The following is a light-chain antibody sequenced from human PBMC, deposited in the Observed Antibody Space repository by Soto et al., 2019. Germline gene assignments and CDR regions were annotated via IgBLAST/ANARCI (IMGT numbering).Light chain of an antibody. J-gene: IGLJ2*01. CDR2: GNN. V-gene: IGLV1-40*01. CDR3: QSYDNSLGGLL. CDR1: GVNIGAGFD. Sequence: QAVVTQPPSVSGAPGQRVTISCTGSGVNIGAGFDVHWYQQIPGTAPKVLIHGNNNRPSGVPDRFSASKSSTSASLAITGLQAEDEADYYCQSYDNSLGGLLFGGGTKLTVL.